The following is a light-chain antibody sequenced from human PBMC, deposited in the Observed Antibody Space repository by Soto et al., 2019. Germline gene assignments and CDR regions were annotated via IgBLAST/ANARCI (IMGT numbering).Light chain of an antibody. V-gene: IGKV1-39*01. CDR3: LQSHSAPLT. J-gene: IGKJ4*01. Sequence: QMTQSPSSRFASVGDRVTITCRASQSISSHLNCYKQKLWQTPRLLIYAASTLQSDVPPRFSGSGSGTEVTLPFSGRQREDFANYYCLQSHSAPLTFGGGTKIQI. CDR1: QSISSH. CDR2: AAS.